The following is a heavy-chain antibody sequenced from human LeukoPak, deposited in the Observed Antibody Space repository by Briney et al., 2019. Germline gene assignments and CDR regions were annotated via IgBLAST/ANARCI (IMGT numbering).Heavy chain of an antibody. D-gene: IGHD2-15*01. Sequence: PGGTLRLSRAASGFTFSSFNMKWVRQAQGKGREWVANIKKDGRNKNYVHSVKRPFIISRDNANNSLFLQMNSLRAEDTAVYYCARDGWSVDYWGQGTLVTVSS. J-gene: IGHJ4*02. V-gene: IGHV3-7*05. CDR1: GFTFSSFN. CDR2: IKKDGRNK. CDR3: ARDGWSVDY.